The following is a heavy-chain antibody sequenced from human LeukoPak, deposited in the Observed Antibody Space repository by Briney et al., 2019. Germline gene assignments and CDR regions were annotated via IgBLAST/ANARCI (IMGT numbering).Heavy chain of an antibody. CDR3: ARHEFTYSSWLGPTPPGAFDI. CDR2: IYPGDSDT. D-gene: IGHD6-13*01. Sequence: GESLKISCKGSGYNFTSYWIGWVRQMPGKGLEWMGIIYPGDSDTRYSPSFQGQVTVSSDKSINTAYLQWSSLKASDTAMYYCARHEFTYSSWLGPTPPGAFDIWGQGTMVTVSS. CDR1: GYNFTSYW. V-gene: IGHV5-51*01. J-gene: IGHJ3*02.